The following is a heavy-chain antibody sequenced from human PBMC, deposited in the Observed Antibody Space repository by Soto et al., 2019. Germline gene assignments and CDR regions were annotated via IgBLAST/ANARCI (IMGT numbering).Heavy chain of an antibody. CDR2: ISHDGSNK. D-gene: IGHD2-2*01. CDR1: GFTFSSYA. V-gene: IGHV3-30-3*01. Sequence: WGSLVLACAASGFTFSSYAMHWVRKAPGKGLDWLAVISHDGSNKYYAASVKCRFTISIDNSKNTLYLQMNSLRAEDTAVYYFARDYCSSTSCFSYWGQGTMVTVSS. J-gene: IGHJ4*02. CDR3: ARDYCSSTSCFSY.